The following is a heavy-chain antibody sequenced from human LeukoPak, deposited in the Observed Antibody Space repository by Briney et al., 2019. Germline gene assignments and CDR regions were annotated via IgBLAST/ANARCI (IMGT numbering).Heavy chain of an antibody. CDR1: GFTFSSYA. Sequence: GGSLRLSCAASGFTFSSYAMSWIRQAPGKGLEWVSYISSSGSTIYYADSVKGRFTISRDNAKNSLYLQMNSLRAEDTAVYYCARDRARGYSYGYSFDYWGQGTLVTVSS. J-gene: IGHJ4*02. CDR2: ISSSGSTI. V-gene: IGHV3-48*04. D-gene: IGHD5-18*01. CDR3: ARDRARGYSYGYSFDY.